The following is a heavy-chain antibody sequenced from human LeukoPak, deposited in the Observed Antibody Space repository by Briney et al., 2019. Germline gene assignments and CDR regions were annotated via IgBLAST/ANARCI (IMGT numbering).Heavy chain of an antibody. CDR1: GFTFSSYA. Sequence: GGSLRLSCAASGFTFSSYAMSWVRQAPGKGLEWVSGTTGSGGSTYYADSVKGRFTISRDNSKNTLYLQMNSLRAEDTAVYYCANGGSIAVATPLDYWGQGTLVTVSS. CDR2: TTGSGGST. CDR3: ANGGSIAVATPLDY. D-gene: IGHD6-19*01. J-gene: IGHJ4*02. V-gene: IGHV3-23*01.